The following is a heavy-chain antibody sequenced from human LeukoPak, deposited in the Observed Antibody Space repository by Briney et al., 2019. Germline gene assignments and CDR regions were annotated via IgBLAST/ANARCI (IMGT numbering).Heavy chain of an antibody. V-gene: IGHV3-33*06. CDR2: VWYDGKNK. CDR3: AKRGTRATHGMDV. D-gene: IGHD3-16*01. Sequence: GGSLRLSCAASGFTFSSYGMRWVRQAPGKGLEWVAVVWYDGKNKFYGDSVKGRFTISRDNSKNTVDLQMNSLRVEDTAVYYCAKRGTRATHGMDVWGQGTTVTVSS. CDR1: GFTFSSYG. J-gene: IGHJ6*02.